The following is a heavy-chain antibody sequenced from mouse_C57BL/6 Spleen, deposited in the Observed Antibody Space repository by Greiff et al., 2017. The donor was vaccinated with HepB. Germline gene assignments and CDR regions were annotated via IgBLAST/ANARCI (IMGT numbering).Heavy chain of an antibody. Sequence: QVQLQQPGAELVRPGTSVKLSCKASGYTFTSYWMHWVKQRPGQGLEWIGVIDPSDSYTNYNQKFKGKATLTVDTSSSTAYMQLSSLTSEDSAVYYCARSHYSSDYAMDYWGQGTSVTVSS. V-gene: IGHV1-59*01. D-gene: IGHD2-5*01. J-gene: IGHJ4*01. CDR1: GYTFTSYW. CDR2: IDPSDSYT. CDR3: ARSHYSSDYAMDY.